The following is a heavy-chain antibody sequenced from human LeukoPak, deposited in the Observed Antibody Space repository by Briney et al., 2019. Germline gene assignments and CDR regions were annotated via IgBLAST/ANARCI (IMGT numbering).Heavy chain of an antibody. J-gene: IGHJ4*02. CDR3: AKGTRYDLGYHDY. D-gene: IGHD3-3*01. Sequence: PGGSLRLSCAASGFTFSSYAMSWVRQAPGKGLEWVSAISGSGGSTYYADSVKGRFTISRDNSKNTLYLQMNSLRVEDTAVYYCAKGTRYDLGYHDYWGQGTLVTVSS. V-gene: IGHV3-23*01. CDR1: GFTFSSYA. CDR2: ISGSGGST.